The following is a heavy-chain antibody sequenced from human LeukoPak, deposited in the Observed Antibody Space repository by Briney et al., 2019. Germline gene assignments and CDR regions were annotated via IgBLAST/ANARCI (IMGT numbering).Heavy chain of an antibody. J-gene: IGHJ5*02. Sequence: ASVKVSCKASGYTFTGYYMHWVRQAPGQGLEWMGWINPNSGGTNYAQKFQGWVTMTRDTSISTAYMELSRLRSDDTAVYYCATQYCSSTSCYSNWFDPWGQGTLVTVSS. D-gene: IGHD2-2*01. CDR2: INPNSGGT. V-gene: IGHV1-2*04. CDR1: GYTFTGYY. CDR3: ATQYCSSTSCYSNWFDP.